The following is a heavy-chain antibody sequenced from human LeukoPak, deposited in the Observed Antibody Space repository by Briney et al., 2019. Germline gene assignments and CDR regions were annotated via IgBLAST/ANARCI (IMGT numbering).Heavy chain of an antibody. Sequence: SQTLSLTCTVSGGSINSSSFYWSWIRQPAGKGLEWIGRIYTSGSTNYNPSLKSRVTISVDKSKNQFSLKLSSVTAADTAVYYCASRRYYDSSGYLRFDYWGQGTLVTVSS. CDR2: IYTSGST. V-gene: IGHV4-61*02. CDR3: ASRRYYDSSGYLRFDY. D-gene: IGHD3-22*01. J-gene: IGHJ4*02. CDR1: GGSINSSSFY.